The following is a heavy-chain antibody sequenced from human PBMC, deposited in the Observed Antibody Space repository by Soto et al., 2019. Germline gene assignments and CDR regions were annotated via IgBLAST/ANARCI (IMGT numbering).Heavy chain of an antibody. Sequence: SETLSLTCTVSGGSVSSGNYYWSRIRQPPRKGLEWIGNIYYDGSTNYNPSLKSRVTISVDTSKNQFSLKLSSVTAADTAVYYCARGQYYDFWSGYYEDTGCDYWGQGTLVTVSS. CDR3: ARGQYYDFWSGYYEDTGCDY. CDR2: IYYDGST. V-gene: IGHV4-61*01. J-gene: IGHJ4*02. CDR1: GGSVSSGNYY. D-gene: IGHD3-3*01.